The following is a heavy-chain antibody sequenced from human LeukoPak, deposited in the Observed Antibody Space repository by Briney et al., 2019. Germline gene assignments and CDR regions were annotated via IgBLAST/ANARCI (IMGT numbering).Heavy chain of an antibody. CDR1: GYRFTSYW. D-gene: IGHD4-11*01. Sequence: GESLKISCKGSGYRFTSYWIGWVRQMPGKGLEWMGIIYPGDSDTRYSPSFQGQVTISADKSISTAYLQWSSLKASDTAMYYCARYDPSDSNYVGFDYWGQGTLVTVSS. V-gene: IGHV5-51*01. J-gene: IGHJ4*02. CDR3: ARYDPSDSNYVGFDY. CDR2: IYPGDSDT.